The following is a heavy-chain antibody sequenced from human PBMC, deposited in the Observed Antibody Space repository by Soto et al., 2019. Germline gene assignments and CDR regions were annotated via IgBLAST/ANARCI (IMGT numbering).Heavy chain of an antibody. D-gene: IGHD4-4*01. V-gene: IGHV1-69*02. CDR3: ARVDYSNYGSYNWFDP. CDR1: GGTFSSYT. J-gene: IGHJ5*02. CDR2: IIPILGIA. Sequence: QVQLVQSGAEVKKPGSSVKVSCKASGGTFSSYTISWVRQAPGQGLEWMGRIIPILGIANYAQKFQGRVTITADKSTSTAYMELSSLRSEDTAVYCCARVDYSNYGSYNWFDPWGQGTLVTVSS.